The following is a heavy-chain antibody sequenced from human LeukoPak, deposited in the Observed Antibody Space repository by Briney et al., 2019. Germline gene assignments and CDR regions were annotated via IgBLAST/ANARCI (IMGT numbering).Heavy chain of an antibody. J-gene: IGHJ4*02. D-gene: IGHD4-17*01. CDR1: GFTFSSYW. V-gene: IGHV3-7*01. CDR2: IKQDGSEK. Sequence: PGGSLRLSCAASGFTFSSYWMSWVRQAPGKGLEWVANIKQDGSEKYYVDSVKGAFTISRDNRNNSLYLEMNSLRGEDTAVYYCAREVAEIYGDYGGDYWGQGALVTVSS. CDR3: AREVAEIYGDYGGDY.